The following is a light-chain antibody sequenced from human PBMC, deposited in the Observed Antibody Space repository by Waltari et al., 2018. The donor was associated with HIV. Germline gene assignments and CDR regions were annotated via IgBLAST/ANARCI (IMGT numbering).Light chain of an antibody. Sequence: QSALTQPPSVSGSLGQSVTISCTGNSSDIGAYNRVSWYQQSPGTAPKLRIYEVTHPPSGVPVRFSGSKSGNTASLTISGLQADDEADYYCSSYTTSSTWVFGGGTKLTVL. J-gene: IGLJ3*02. CDR1: SSDIGAYNR. CDR3: SSYTTSSTWV. CDR2: EVT. V-gene: IGLV2-18*02.